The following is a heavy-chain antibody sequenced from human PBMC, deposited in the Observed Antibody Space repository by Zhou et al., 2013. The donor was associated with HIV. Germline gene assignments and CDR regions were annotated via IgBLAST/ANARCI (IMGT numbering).Heavy chain of an antibody. CDR1: GGTFENYP. V-gene: IGHV1-69*04. Sequence: VQLVQSGTEVRKPGTSVKISCTASGGTFENYPVSWVRQAPGQGLDWVGGFLPVLGIAQFSRRFQGRVTISADKSKTVYYLQLNSLTLDDTAVYYCASRSHDLRGLSWLSDNWGQGTLGHGFL. CDR3: ASRSHDLRGLSWLSDN. CDR2: FLPVLGIA. J-gene: IGHJ4*02. D-gene: IGHD3-16*02.